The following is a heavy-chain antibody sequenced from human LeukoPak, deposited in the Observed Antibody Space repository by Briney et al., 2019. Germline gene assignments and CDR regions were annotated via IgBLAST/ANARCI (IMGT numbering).Heavy chain of an antibody. CDR2: ISSSGSTI. J-gene: IGHJ5*02. CDR3: ARDRSITIFGVVEYNWFDP. V-gene: IGHV3-48*03. CDR1: GFTFSSYE. Sequence: GGSLRLSCAASGFTFSSYEMNWVRQAPGKGLEWVSYISSSGSTIYYADPVKGRFTISRDNAKNSLYLQMNSLRAEDTAVYYCARDRSITIFGVVEYNWFDPWGQGTLVTVPS. D-gene: IGHD3-3*01.